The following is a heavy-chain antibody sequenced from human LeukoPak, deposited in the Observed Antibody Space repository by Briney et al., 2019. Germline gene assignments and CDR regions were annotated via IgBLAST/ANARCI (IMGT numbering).Heavy chain of an antibody. Sequence: GASVKVSCKASGYIFTDYYMHWVRQAPGQELGWMGRINPNSGGTNYAQKFQGRVTMTRDTSISTAYTELSSLRSDDTAVYYCASSSPGYSSSWYSYWGQGTLVTVSS. CDR1: GYIFTDYY. V-gene: IGHV1/OR15-1*01. CDR3: ASSSPGYSSSWYSY. D-gene: IGHD6-13*01. J-gene: IGHJ4*02. CDR2: INPNSGGT.